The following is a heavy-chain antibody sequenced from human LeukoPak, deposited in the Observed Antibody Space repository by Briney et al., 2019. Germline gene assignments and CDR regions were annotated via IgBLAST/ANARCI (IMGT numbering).Heavy chain of an antibody. D-gene: IGHD2-8*01. J-gene: IGHJ5*02. Sequence: SETLSLTCAVYGGSFSGYYWSWIRQPPGKGLEWIGEINHSGSTNYNPSLKNRVTISVDTSKDQFSLKLSSVTAADTAVYYCARVFPLIVLRSTAWFDPWGQGTLVTVSS. CDR3: ARVFPLIVLRSTAWFDP. CDR2: INHSGST. CDR1: GGSFSGYY. V-gene: IGHV4-34*01.